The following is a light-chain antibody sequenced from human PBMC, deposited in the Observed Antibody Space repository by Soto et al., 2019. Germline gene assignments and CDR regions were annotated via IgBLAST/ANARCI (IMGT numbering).Light chain of an antibody. CDR3: QHYHGWPIT. J-gene: IGKJ5*01. V-gene: IGKV3-20*01. CDR2: GAS. Sequence: ESVLTQSPATLSLSPGERAPLSCRASQSVSSSYLAWYPQKPGQAPRLLIYGASSRATGIPDRFSGSGSGTDFTLTISRLEPEDFAVYYCQHYHGWPITFGQGTRLEI. CDR1: QSVSSSY.